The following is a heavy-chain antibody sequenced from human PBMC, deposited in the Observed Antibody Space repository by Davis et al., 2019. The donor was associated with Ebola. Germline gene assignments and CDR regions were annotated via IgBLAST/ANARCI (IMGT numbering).Heavy chain of an antibody. D-gene: IGHD6-19*01. J-gene: IGHJ4*02. Sequence: GGSLRLSCATSPFTFSTYWMSWVRQAPGKGLEWVSAISGSGGSTYYADSVKGRFTISRDNSKNTLYLQMNSLRAEDTAVYYCAKGLTQWLVHHLDYWGQGTLVTVSS. CDR1: PFTFSTYW. CDR2: ISGSGGST. V-gene: IGHV3-23*01. CDR3: AKGLTQWLVHHLDY.